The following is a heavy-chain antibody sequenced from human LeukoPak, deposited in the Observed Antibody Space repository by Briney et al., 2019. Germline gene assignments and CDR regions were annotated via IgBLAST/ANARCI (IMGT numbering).Heavy chain of an antibody. D-gene: IGHD1-26*01. CDR1: GFIFSSYG. J-gene: IGHJ4*02. CDR3: ARDAGGSLNY. V-gene: IGHV3-33*01. Sequence: PGRSLRLSCAASGFIFSSYGMNWVRQAPGKGLEWVVVIWYDGSERYYADSVKGRFTISRDNSNNTLYLQMNSLRAEDTAVYYCARDAGGSLNYWGQGTLVTVSS. CDR2: IWYDGSER.